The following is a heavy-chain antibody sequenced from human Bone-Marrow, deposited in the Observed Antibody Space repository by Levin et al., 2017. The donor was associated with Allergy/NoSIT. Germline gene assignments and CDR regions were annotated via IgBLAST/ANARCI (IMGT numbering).Heavy chain of an antibody. J-gene: IGHJ4*02. CDR2: IYYSGST. Sequence: GSLRLSCTVSGGSISSYYWSWIRQPPGKGLEWIGYIYYSGSTNYNPSLKSRVTISVDTSKNQFSLKLSSVTAADTAVYYCARANYDILTGYYNGGWYFDYWGQGTLVTVSS. CDR1: GGSISSYY. V-gene: IGHV4-59*01. D-gene: IGHD3-9*01. CDR3: ARANYDILTGYYNGGWYFDY.